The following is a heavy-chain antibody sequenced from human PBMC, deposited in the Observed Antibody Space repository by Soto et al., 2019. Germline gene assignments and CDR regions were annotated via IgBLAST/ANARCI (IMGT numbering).Heavy chain of an antibody. J-gene: IGHJ4*02. CDR1: GFTFSSYS. CDR2: ISGSGGST. Sequence: GGSLRLSCAASGFTFSSYSMNWVRQAPGKGLEWVSSISGSGGSTYYADSVKGRFAISRDNSKNTLFLQMNSLRAEDTAFYYCAKGRGYSNTWSDFWGQGTLVTVSS. D-gene: IGHD5-12*01. CDR3: AKGRGYSNTWSDF. V-gene: IGHV3-23*01.